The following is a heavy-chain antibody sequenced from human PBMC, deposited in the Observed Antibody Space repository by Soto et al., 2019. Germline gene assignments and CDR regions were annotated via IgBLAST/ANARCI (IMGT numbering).Heavy chain of an antibody. D-gene: IGHD4-4*01. V-gene: IGHV3-23*01. Sequence: EVQLLESGGGLVQRGGSLRLSCAASGFPFSSYVMSWVRQAPGKGLEWVSGISGGGSNTFYADSVNGRFTISRDNSKNTLLLQMNSLGAEDTAVYYCAKDSNKYSSSLRGRYFDYWGQGIGVTFSS. CDR2: ISGGGSNT. J-gene: IGHJ4*02. CDR1: GFPFSSYV. CDR3: AKDSNKYSSSLRGRYFDY.